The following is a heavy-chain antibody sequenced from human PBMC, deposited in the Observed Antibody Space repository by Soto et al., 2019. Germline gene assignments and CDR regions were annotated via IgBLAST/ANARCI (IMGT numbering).Heavy chain of an antibody. Sequence: AGGSLRLSCAASGFTFRSYGMHWGRPAPGKGLEGGAVISYEGRNKYYADSVKGRFTISRDNSKNTLYLQMNSLRAEDTAVYYCAKDVEGGCSGGSCYRKYYYYGMDVWGQGTTVTVSS. J-gene: IGHJ6*02. V-gene: IGHV3-30*18. CDR1: GFTFRSYG. CDR3: AKDVEGGCSGGSCYRKYYYYGMDV. CDR2: ISYEGRNK. D-gene: IGHD2-15*01.